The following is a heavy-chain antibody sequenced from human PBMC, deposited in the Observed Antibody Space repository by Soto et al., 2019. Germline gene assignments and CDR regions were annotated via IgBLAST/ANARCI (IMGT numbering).Heavy chain of an antibody. Sequence: GGPMRLSCAASGFTFSSYAMSWVRQAPGKGLECVSAISGSGGSTYYADSVKGRFTISRDNSKNTLYLQMNSLRAEDTAVYYCAKESSGYYSRLGPLDYWGQGTLVTVSS. V-gene: IGHV3-23*01. CDR1: GFTFSSYA. D-gene: IGHD3-22*01. J-gene: IGHJ4*02. CDR3: AKESSGYYSRLGPLDY. CDR2: ISGSGGST.